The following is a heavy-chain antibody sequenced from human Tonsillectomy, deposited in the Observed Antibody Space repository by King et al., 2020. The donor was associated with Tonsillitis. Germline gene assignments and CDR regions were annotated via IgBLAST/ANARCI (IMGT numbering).Heavy chain of an antibody. CDR2: INNSDGGT. V-gene: IGHV3-23*04. Sequence: VQLVESGGGFVQPGGSLRLSCAASGFTFSSYDMSWVRQAPGKGLEWVSTINNSDGGTDYADSVKGRFTISRDNPKNRLYLQMNSLRAEDTAVYYCAKGFYGSKFDFWGQGTLVTVSA. CDR1: GFTFSSYD. CDR3: AKGFYGSKFDF. D-gene: IGHD4-23*01. J-gene: IGHJ4*02.